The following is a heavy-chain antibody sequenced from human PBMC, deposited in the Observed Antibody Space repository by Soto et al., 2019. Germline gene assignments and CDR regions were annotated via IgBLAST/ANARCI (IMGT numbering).Heavy chain of an antibody. J-gene: IGHJ3*02. Sequence: SQTLSLTCAISWGSFSSHSAAWYWVRQSPSRGLEWLGRTYYRSKWKTDYAVSVRGRITINPDTSNNPFSLQLNSVTPGDTAVYYCARGDAIDIWGRGTMVTV. CDR2: TYYRSKWKT. CDR3: ARGDAIDI. V-gene: IGHV6-1*01. CDR1: WGSFSSHSAA.